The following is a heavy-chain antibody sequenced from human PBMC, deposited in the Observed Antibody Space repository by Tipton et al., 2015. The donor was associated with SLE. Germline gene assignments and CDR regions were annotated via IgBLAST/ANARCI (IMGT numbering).Heavy chain of an antibody. CDR1: GGSISSSSYY. V-gene: IGHV4-39*07. CDR3: ARHHLYYSSSWYYFDY. J-gene: IGHJ4*02. D-gene: IGHD6-13*01. Sequence: TLSLTCTVSGGSISSSSYYWGWTRQPPGKGLEWFGSIYYSGSTYSNPSLQSRVTISVDTSKNQFSLKLSSVTAADTAVYYCARHHLYYSSSWYYFDYWGQGTLVTVSS. CDR2: IYYSGST.